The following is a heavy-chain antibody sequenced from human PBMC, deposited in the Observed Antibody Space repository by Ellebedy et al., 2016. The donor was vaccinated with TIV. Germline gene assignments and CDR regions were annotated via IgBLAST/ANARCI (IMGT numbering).Heavy chain of an antibody. CDR2: LTWNSGNV. Sequence: SLKISCAASGFTFEDYAMHWVRQTPGKGLDWVSGLTWNSGNVAYADSVRGRFTISRDNSKQSLYLEMNNLTPEDTALYYCAKDLYASADYYEIDLWGQGTLVTVSS. V-gene: IGHV3-9*01. D-gene: IGHD3-9*01. CDR1: GFTFEDYA. J-gene: IGHJ5*02. CDR3: AKDLYASADYYEIDL.